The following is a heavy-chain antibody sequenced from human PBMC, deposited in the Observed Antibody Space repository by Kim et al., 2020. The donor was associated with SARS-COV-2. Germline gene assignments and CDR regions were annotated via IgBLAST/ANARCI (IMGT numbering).Heavy chain of an antibody. CDR3: LGRHPGRIDF. CDR2: IGSGGAS. V-gene: IGHV3-23*01. D-gene: IGHD2-15*01. CDR1: GFIFSNYD. J-gene: IGHJ4*02. Sequence: GGSLRLSCAASGFIFSNYDMAWVRRAPGKGLEWVADIGSGGASHYAASVKGRFIIYRDNSKNTLSLQMNSMRAEDKASFYCLGRHPGRIDFCGKGTL.